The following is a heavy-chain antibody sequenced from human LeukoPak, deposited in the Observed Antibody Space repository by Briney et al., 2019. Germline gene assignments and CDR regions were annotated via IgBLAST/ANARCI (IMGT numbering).Heavy chain of an antibody. D-gene: IGHD3-3*01. CDR1: GGPISSSSYY. V-gene: IGHV4-39*01. CDR2: IYYSGST. J-gene: IGHJ4*02. CDR3: ARQEADFWSGYSDY. Sequence: PSETLSLTCTVSGGPISSSSYYWGWIRQPPGKGLEWIGSIYYSGSTYYNPSLKSRVTISVDTSKNQFSLKLSSVTAADTAVYYCARQEADFWSGYSDYWGQGTLVTVSS.